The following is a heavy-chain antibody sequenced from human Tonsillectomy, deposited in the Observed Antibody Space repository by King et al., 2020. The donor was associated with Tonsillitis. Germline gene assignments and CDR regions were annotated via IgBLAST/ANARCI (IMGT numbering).Heavy chain of an antibody. CDR2: VYYSGST. J-gene: IGHJ6*02. V-gene: IGHV4-59*01. D-gene: IGHD2-2*02. Sequence: QLQESGPGLVKPSETLSLTCTVSGGSIRSYYWSWIRQPPGKGLEWIGYVYYSGSTKYNPSLKSRVTISVDTSKNQFSLILRSVTAADTAVYYCARDGMDWSSTRCYIGDPLYYGMDVWGQGTTVTVSS. CDR3: ARDGMDWSSTRCYIGDPLYYGMDV. CDR1: GGSIRSYY.